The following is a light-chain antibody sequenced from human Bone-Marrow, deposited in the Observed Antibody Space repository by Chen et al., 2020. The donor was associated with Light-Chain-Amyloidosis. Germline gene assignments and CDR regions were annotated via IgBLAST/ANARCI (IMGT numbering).Light chain of an antibody. CDR1: DLPTKY. CDR2: RDT. CDR3: QSADSSGTYEVI. J-gene: IGLJ2*01. Sequence: SYELTQPPSVSVSPGQTARLTCYGADLPTKYAHWYQQKPGQAPVLVIHRDTERPSGISERFSGSSTGTTATLTISGVQAEDEADYHCQSADSSGTYEVIFGGGTKLTVL. V-gene: IGLV3-25*03.